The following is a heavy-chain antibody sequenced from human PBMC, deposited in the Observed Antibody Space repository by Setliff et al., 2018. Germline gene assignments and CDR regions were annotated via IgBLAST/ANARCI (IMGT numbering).Heavy chain of an antibody. CDR1: GFTFSNAW. D-gene: IGHD2-15*01. Sequence: GGSLRLSCAASGFTFSNAWMSWVRQAPGKGLEWVGRIKSKTDGGTIDYAAPVKGRFIISGDESENTLYLQMNNLKTEDTGVYYCTTDRRGGCSGASCYDFDYWGQGTTVTVSS. CDR3: TTDRRGGCSGASCYDFDY. CDR2: IKSKTDGGTI. V-gene: IGHV3-15*01. J-gene: IGHJ4*02.